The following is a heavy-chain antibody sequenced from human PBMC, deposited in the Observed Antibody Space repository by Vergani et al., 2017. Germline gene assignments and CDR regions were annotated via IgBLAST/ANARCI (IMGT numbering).Heavy chain of an antibody. CDR2: IRYDGSNK. D-gene: IGHD3-10*01. CDR1: GFTFSSYG. CDR3: ATXMVRGVTGDNWFDP. V-gene: IGHV3-30*02. J-gene: IGHJ5*02. Sequence: QVQLVESGGGVVQPGGSLRLSCAASGFTFSSYGMHWVRQAPGKGLEWVAFIRYDGSNKYYADSVKGRFTISRDNSKNTLYLQMNSLRAEDTAVYYCATXMVRGVTGDNWFDPWGQGTLVTVSS.